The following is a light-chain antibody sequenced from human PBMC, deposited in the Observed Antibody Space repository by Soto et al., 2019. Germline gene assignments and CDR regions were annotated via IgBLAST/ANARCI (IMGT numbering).Light chain of an antibody. CDR1: TSDIGGYKY. Sequence: QSVLTQPASVSGSPGQSITISCSGTTSDIGGYKYVSWYQQLPGKAPKLLISEVSRRPSEVSSRFSASKSGNTASLSISGLQTGDEATYYCSSYSSSGTFVLFGGGTQLTVL. CDR3: SSYSSSGTFVL. J-gene: IGLJ2*01. V-gene: IGLV2-14*01. CDR2: EVS.